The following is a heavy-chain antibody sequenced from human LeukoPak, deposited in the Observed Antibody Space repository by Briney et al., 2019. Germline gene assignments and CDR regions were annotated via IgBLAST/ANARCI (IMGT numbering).Heavy chain of an antibody. CDR3: ARGLEMATIPGY. CDR2: INPNSGGT. Sequence: ASVKVSCKASGYTFTSYGISWVRQAPGQGLEWMGWINPNSGGTNYAQKFQGRVTMTRDTSISTAYMELSRLRSDDTVVYYCARGLEMATIPGYWGQGTLVTVSS. J-gene: IGHJ4*02. CDR1: GYTFTSYG. V-gene: IGHV1-2*02. D-gene: IGHD5-24*01.